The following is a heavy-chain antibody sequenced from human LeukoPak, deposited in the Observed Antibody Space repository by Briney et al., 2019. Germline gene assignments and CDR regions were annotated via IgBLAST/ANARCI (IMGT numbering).Heavy chain of an antibody. CDR2: IYHSGST. CDR1: GGSISSYY. Sequence: PSETLSLTCTVSGGSISSYYWSWIRQPPGTGLEWIGYIYHSGSTNYNPSLKSRVTISVDTSKNQFSLKLSSVTAADTAVYYWARRGYYDSSGYYYYYWGQGTLVTVSS. J-gene: IGHJ4*02. CDR3: ARRGYYDSSGYYYYY. V-gene: IGHV4-59*01. D-gene: IGHD3-22*01.